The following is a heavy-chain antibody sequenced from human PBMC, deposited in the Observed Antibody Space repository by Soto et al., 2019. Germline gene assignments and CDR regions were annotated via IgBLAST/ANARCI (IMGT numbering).Heavy chain of an antibody. V-gene: IGHV3-23*01. CDR3: AKRDTFF. CDR1: GLAFSNYA. Sequence: EVLLLESGGGLVQPGGSLRLSCAASGLAFSNYAMSWVRQAPGKGLEWVSSISGSGSSTYYADSVKGRFTISRDNSENTLYLQMNSLRAEDTAVSYCAKRDTFFWGQGTLVTVSS. J-gene: IGHJ4*02. CDR2: ISGSGSST. D-gene: IGHD5-18*01.